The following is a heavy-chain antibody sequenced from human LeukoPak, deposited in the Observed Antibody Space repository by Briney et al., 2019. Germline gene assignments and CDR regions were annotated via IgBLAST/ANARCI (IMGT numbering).Heavy chain of an antibody. V-gene: IGHV3-49*04. Sequence: PGRSLRLSCATSGFNFGDYAIEWVRQAPGKGLEWVGFIRSKDFGKRTEFAASVQGRFSISRDDSKRIAYLQMHSLRIEDTAVYFCTRGTGSSWLFDNWGQGTLVIVSS. CDR1: GFNFGDYA. D-gene: IGHD6-6*01. CDR2: IRSKDFGKRT. CDR3: TRGTGSSWLFDN. J-gene: IGHJ4*02.